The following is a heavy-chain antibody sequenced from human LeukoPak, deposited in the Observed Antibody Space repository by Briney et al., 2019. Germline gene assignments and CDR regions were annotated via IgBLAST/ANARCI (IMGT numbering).Heavy chain of an antibody. V-gene: IGHV3-30*02. CDR2: IRYDGSNK. CDR3: ARVPSGSYIANYFDY. D-gene: IGHD3-10*01. J-gene: IGHJ4*02. CDR1: GFTFSSYG. Sequence: GGSLRLSCAASGFTFSSYGMHWVRQAPGKGLEWVAFIRYDGSNKYYADSVKGRFTISRDNSKNTLYLQMNSLRAEDTAVYYCARVPSGSYIANYFDYWGQGTLVTVSS.